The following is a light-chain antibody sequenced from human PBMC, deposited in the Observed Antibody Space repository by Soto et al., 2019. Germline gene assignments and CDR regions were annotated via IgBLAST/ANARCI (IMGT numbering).Light chain of an antibody. V-gene: IGKV1-9*01. CDR3: LQLNSDWYA. CDR2: GAS. CDR1: QGISTY. Sequence: DIQLTQSPSFLSASVGDRVTITCRASQGISTYLAWYLQRPGKAPKLLIYGASTLQSGVPSRFSGSRSGTEFTLTISSLQPEDFGTYSCLQLNSDWYAFGQGTKLEIK. J-gene: IGKJ2*01.